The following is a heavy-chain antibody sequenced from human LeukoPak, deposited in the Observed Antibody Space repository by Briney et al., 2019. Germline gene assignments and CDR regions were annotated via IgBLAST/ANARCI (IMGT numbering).Heavy chain of an antibody. Sequence: AGGSLRLSCAASGFTFDDYGMSWVRQAPGKGLEWVSSISASGGSTNYADSVKGRFTIYRDNSKNTVYLQMNSLRAEDTAVYYCAKVMKGSERLTMVRGVIIKTAGLYYMDVWGKGTTVTVSS. CDR3: AKVMKGSERLTMVRGVIIKTAGLYYMDV. V-gene: IGHV3-23*01. CDR1: GFTFDDYG. D-gene: IGHD3-10*01. CDR2: ISASGGST. J-gene: IGHJ6*03.